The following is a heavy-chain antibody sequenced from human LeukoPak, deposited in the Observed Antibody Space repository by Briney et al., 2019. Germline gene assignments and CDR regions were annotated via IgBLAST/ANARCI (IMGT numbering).Heavy chain of an antibody. CDR3: AREGDSSSVGWFDP. J-gene: IGHJ5*02. V-gene: IGHV4-38-2*02. CDR1: GYSISSGYY. Sequence: KTSETLSLTCTVSGYSISSGYYWGWIRQPPGKGLEWIGSIYHSGRTYYNPSLKSRVTISVDTSKNQSSLKLSSVTAADTAVYYCAREGDSSSVGWFDPWGQGTLVTVSS. CDR2: IYHSGRT. D-gene: IGHD6-13*01.